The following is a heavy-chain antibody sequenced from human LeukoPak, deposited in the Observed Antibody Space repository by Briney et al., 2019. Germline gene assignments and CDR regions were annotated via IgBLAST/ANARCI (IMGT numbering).Heavy chain of an antibody. CDR1: GESFSGYY. CDR2: INHSGST. Sequence: SETLFLACAVYGESFSGYYWSWIRQPPGRGLEWVGEINHSGSTNYNPSLKSRVTISVDTSKNQFSLKLSSVTAADTAVYYCARGRCSSTSCPFDYWGQGTLVTVSS. V-gene: IGHV4-34*01. D-gene: IGHD2-2*01. J-gene: IGHJ4*02. CDR3: ARGRCSSTSCPFDY.